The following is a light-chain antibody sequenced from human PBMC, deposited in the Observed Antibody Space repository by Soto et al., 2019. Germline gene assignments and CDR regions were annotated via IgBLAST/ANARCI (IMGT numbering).Light chain of an antibody. CDR3: QQYGSSPSS. CDR1: QSVSSY. V-gene: IGKV3-20*01. Sequence: EIVLTQSPGTLSLSPGERATLSCRASQSVSSYLAWYQQKPGQAPRLLIYGASSRATGIPDRFSGSGSGTDFTLTITSLEPEDFAVYSCQQYGSSPSSFGQGTKLEIK. J-gene: IGKJ2*01. CDR2: GAS.